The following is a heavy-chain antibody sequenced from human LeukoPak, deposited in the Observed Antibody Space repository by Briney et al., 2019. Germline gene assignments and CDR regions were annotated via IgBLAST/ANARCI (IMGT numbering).Heavy chain of an antibody. CDR3: ARTFSSGWYSPTDY. CDR1: GFTFSSYA. CDR2: ISYDGSNK. Sequence: GRSLRLSCAASGFTFSSYAMHWVRQAPGKGLEWVAVISYDGSNKYYADSVKGRFTISRYNSKNTLYLQMNSLRAEDTAVYYCARTFSSGWYSPTDYWGQGTLVTVSS. J-gene: IGHJ4*02. D-gene: IGHD6-19*01. V-gene: IGHV3-30-3*01.